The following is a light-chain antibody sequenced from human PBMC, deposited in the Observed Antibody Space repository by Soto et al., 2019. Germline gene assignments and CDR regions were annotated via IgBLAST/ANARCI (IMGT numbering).Light chain of an antibody. CDR3: LLSYNSARPVV. CDR2: DTS. CDR1: TGPVTSGHW. J-gene: IGLJ2*01. V-gene: IGLV7-46*01. Sequence: QAVVTKEPSLTVSPGGTVTLTCDPNTGPVTSGHWPYLFQQKPGHAPRTLISDTSKKHSWTPARFSGTLLGGKTTLTLSGAQTDDEAQYYCLLSYNSARPVVFIGGTKVTV.